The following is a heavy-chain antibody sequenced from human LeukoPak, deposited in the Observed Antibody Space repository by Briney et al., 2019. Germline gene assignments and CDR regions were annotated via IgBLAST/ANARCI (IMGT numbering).Heavy chain of an antibody. CDR2: ISGSGGST. V-gene: IGHV3-23*01. Sequence: GGSLRLSCAASGFTFSSYAMSWVRQAPGKGLEWVSAISGSGGSTYYADSVKGRFTISRDNSKNTLYLQMNSLRAEDTAVYYCAKDIVVLVAATLDYWGQGTLVTVSS. D-gene: IGHD2-15*01. CDR1: GFTFSSYA. CDR3: AKDIVVLVAATLDY. J-gene: IGHJ4*02.